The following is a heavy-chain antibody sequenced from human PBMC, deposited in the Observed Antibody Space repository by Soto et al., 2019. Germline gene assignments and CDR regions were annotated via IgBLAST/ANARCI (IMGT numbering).Heavy chain of an antibody. Sequence: QVQLQESGPGLVKPSETLSLTCTVSGGSISSYYWSWIRQPPGKGLEWIGYIYYSGSTNYNPSLKSRVTISVDTSKNQFSLKLSSVTAADTAVYYCARDSGMNWFDPWGQGTLVTVSS. J-gene: IGHJ5*02. CDR2: IYYSGST. CDR1: GGSISSYY. V-gene: IGHV4-59*01. CDR3: ARDSGMNWFDP.